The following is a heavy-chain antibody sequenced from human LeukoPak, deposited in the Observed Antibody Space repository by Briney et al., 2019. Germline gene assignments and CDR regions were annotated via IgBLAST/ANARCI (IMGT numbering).Heavy chain of an antibody. CDR1: GGTFSSYA. CDR2: IIPILGIA. Sequence: SVKVSCKASGGTFSSYAISWVRQAPGQGLEWMGRIIPILGIANYAQKFQGRVTITADKSTSTAYMELSSLRSEDTAVYYCARLIVVVPAAIDGDAFDIWGQGTMVTVSS. CDR3: ARLIVVVPAAIDGDAFDI. V-gene: IGHV1-69*04. J-gene: IGHJ3*02. D-gene: IGHD2-2*02.